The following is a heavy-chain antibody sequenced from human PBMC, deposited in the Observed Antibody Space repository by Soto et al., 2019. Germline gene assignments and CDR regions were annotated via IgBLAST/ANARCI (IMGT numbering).Heavy chain of an antibody. Sequence: GGSLRLSCAASGFTFSSYAMSWVRQAPGKGLEWVSVISGSADNTFYADSVKGRFTISRDNSKNTLYLQMNSLRVEDTAAYYCAKGSRETATCCGEDWGQGTQVTVSS. CDR1: GFTFSSYA. J-gene: IGHJ1*01. CDR3: AKGSRETATCCGED. V-gene: IGHV3-23*01. CDR2: ISGSADNT. D-gene: IGHD2-21*01.